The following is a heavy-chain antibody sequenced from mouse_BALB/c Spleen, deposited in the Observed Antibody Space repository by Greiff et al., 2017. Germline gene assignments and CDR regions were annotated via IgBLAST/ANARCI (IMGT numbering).Heavy chain of an antibody. D-gene: IGHD2-14*01. Sequence: QVQLQQPGAELVRPGASVKLSCKASGYTFTSYWINWVKQRPGQGLEWIGNIYPSDSYTNYNQKFKDKATLTVDKSSSTAYMQLSSPTSEDSAVYYCTRGTYYRDWYFDVWGAGTTVTVSS. J-gene: IGHJ1*01. V-gene: IGHV1-69*02. CDR1: GYTFTSYW. CDR3: TRGTYYRDWYFDV. CDR2: IYPSDSYT.